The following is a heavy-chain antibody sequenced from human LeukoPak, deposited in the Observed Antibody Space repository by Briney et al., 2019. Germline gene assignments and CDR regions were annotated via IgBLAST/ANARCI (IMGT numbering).Heavy chain of an antibody. Sequence: ASVKVSCKASGYTFTSYDINWVRQATGQGLEWMGWISAYNGNTNYAQKLQGRVTMTTDTSTSTAYMELRSLRSDDTAVYYCARAQYYDILTGSYYFDYWGQGTLVTVSS. J-gene: IGHJ4*02. V-gene: IGHV1-18*01. CDR1: GYTFTSYD. D-gene: IGHD3-9*01. CDR2: ISAYNGNT. CDR3: ARAQYYDILTGSYYFDY.